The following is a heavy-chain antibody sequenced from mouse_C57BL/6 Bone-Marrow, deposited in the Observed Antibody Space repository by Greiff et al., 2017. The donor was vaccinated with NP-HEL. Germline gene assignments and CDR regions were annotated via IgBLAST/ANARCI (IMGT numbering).Heavy chain of an antibody. D-gene: IGHD2-3*01. Sequence: EVMLVESGEGLVKPGGSLKLSCAASGFTFSSYAMSWVRQTPEKRLEWVAYISSGGDYIYYADTVKGRFTISRDNARNTLYLQMSSLKSEDTAMYYCTRGGGGYYPFAYWGQGTLVTVS. CDR3: TRGGGGYYPFAY. CDR2: ISSGGDYI. J-gene: IGHJ3*01. CDR1: GFTFSSYA. V-gene: IGHV5-9-1*02.